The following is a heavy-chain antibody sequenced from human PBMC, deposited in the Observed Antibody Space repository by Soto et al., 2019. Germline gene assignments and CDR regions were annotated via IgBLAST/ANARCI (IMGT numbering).Heavy chain of an antibody. D-gene: IGHD1-26*01. CDR3: AKAGFGGSYHEFDY. Sequence: EVQLLESGGGLVQPGGSLRLSCAASGFTFSSYAMSWVRQAPGKGLGWVSAISGSGGSTYYEDSVKGRFTISRDNSKNTLYLQMNSLRAEDTAVYYCAKAGFGGSYHEFDYWGQGTLVTVSS. CDR2: ISGSGGST. CDR1: GFTFSSYA. V-gene: IGHV3-23*01. J-gene: IGHJ4*02.